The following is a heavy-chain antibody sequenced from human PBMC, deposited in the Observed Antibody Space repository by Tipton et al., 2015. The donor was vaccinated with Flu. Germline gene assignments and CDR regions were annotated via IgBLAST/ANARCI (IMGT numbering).Heavy chain of an antibody. CDR3: ARGDAFGV. CDR2: IYPGDSKT. J-gene: IGHJ3*01. CDR1: GQTFSDFW. V-gene: IGHV5-51*01. Sequence: MQLVQSGAEVKKPGESLKISCKLSGQTFSDFWIGWVRQMHGKGLEWMGIIYPGDSKTIYSPSFQGLVTISVDKSIDTASLQWSSLKASDTAMYYCARGDAFGVWGQGTLVTVSS.